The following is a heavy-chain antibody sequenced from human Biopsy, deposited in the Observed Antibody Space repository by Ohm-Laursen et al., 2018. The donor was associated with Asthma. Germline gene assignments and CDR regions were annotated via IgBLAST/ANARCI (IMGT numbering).Heavy chain of an antibody. CDR2: MSFDGRQT. Sequence: SLRLSCTASGFSFNSYGMHWVRQAPGKGLEWVAVMSFDGRQTYYADSVKGRFTISRDNSKNTLYLQMNSLRAEDTAVYFCAREGNDWSGYVTGDHWGQGSLVTVSS. CDR3: AREGNDWSGYVTGDH. CDR1: GFSFNSYG. D-gene: IGHD3-3*01. V-gene: IGHV3-30*03. J-gene: IGHJ5*02.